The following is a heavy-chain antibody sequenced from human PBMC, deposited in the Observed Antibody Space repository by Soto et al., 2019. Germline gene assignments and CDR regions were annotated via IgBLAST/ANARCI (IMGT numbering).Heavy chain of an antibody. D-gene: IGHD5-18*01. CDR3: ARGRVYSYGYDY. V-gene: IGHV4-39*01. J-gene: IGHJ4*02. CDR1: GGSISSSSYY. Sequence: PSETLSLTCTVSGGSISSSSYYWGWIRQPPGKGLEWIGSIYYSGSTYYNPSLKSRVTISVDTSKNQFSLKLSSVTAADTAVYYCARGRVYSYGYDYWGQGTLVTVSS. CDR2: IYYSGST.